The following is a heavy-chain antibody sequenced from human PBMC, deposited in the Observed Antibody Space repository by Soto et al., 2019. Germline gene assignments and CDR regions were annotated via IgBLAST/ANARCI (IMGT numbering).Heavy chain of an antibody. CDR1: GYSLTDNG. CDR3: AGVYGYYYYYMDV. J-gene: IGHJ6*03. CDR2: ISPDSGKT. Sequence: QAYLEQSGAEGKKPGASVKVSCKASGYSLTDNGITWVRQASGQGLEYVGCISPDSGKTDYAQKFQGRVTMTRDTSINTVYMELSSLRSDDTAVYYCAGVYGYYYYYMDVWGKGTTVTVSS. V-gene: IGHV1-8*01. D-gene: IGHD2-8*01.